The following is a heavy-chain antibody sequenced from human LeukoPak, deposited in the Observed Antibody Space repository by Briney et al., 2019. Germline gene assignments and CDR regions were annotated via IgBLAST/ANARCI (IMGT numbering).Heavy chain of an antibody. Sequence: SETLSLTCTVSGGSISSYYWSWIRQPAGKGLEWIGRIYTSGSTNYNPSPTSRVTMSVDTSKNQFSLKLSSVTAADTAVYYCARGGTYYYDSSGYYYGYWGQGTLVTVSS. CDR2: IYTSGST. CDR3: ARGGTYYYDSSGYYYGY. V-gene: IGHV4-4*07. D-gene: IGHD3-22*01. J-gene: IGHJ4*02. CDR1: GGSISSYY.